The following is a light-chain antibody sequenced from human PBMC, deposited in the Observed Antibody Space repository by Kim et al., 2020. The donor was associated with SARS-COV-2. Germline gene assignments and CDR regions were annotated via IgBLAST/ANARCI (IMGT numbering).Light chain of an antibody. CDR2: QDD. V-gene: IGLV3-1*01. Sequence: VSPGQPASITCSGDDLGNKYTCWYQQKPGQSPLLVIYQDDRRPSGIPVRFSGSSSGNTATLTISGTQAMDEADYYCQTWDGITAVFGGGTKVTVL. CDR1: DLGNKY. CDR3: QTWDGITAV. J-gene: IGLJ3*02.